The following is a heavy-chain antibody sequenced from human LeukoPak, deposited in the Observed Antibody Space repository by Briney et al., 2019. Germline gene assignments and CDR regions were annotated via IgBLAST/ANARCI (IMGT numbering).Heavy chain of an antibody. J-gene: IGHJ4*02. D-gene: IGHD5-18*01. CDR2: INPNSGNT. Sequence: ASVKVSCKASGYTFTGYFMHWVRQAPGQGLEWMGWINPNSGNTGYAQKFQGRVTITRNTSISTAYMELSSLRSEDTAVYYCARGRGYSYGSFDYWGQGTLVTVSS. V-gene: IGHV1-8*03. CDR3: ARGRGYSYGSFDY. CDR1: GYTFTGYF.